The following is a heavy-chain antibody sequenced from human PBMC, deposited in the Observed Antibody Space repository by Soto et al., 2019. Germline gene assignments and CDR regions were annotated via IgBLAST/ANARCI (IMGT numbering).Heavy chain of an antibody. CDR2: MSIYNDER. J-gene: IGHJ5*02. CDR3: ARASVPAHSFGINTGLAT. V-gene: IGHV1-18*04. Sequence: QVHLVQSGAELKKPGESVKVSCKTSGYSFSDYGINWVRQAPVQGLQWVGWMSIYNDERKYAENLQGRVTMTTDTSTSTACLVVRSLRSDDTAVYYCARASVPAHSFGINTGLATWGQGTLVTVSS. D-gene: IGHD5-18*01. CDR1: GYSFSDYG.